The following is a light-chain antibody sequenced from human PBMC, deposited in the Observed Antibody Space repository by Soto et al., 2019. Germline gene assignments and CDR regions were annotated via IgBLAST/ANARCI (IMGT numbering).Light chain of an antibody. J-gene: IGKJ4*01. CDR1: QSVSSD. Sequence: EIVMTQSPATLSVSPGERATLSCRASQSVSSDLAWYQQKPGQAPRLLIYGASTRATSIAARFSGSGSGTEFTLIIASLQSEDFAVYYCQQYNSWPPTFGGGTKVEIK. V-gene: IGKV3-15*01. CDR3: QQYNSWPPT. CDR2: GAS.